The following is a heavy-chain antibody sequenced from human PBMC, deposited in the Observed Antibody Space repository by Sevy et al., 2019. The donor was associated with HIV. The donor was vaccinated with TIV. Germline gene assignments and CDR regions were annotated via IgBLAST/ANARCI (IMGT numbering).Heavy chain of an antibody. D-gene: IGHD3-22*01. CDR2: INTDGSST. V-gene: IGHV3-74*01. Sequence: GGSLRLSCAASVFTFSSYWMHWVRQVPGKGLVWVSRINTDGSSTNYEDSVKGRFTISRDNAKSTLYLQMNSLRAEDTAVYYCVRARSCYFLDYWGQGTLVTVSS. J-gene: IGHJ4*02. CDR1: VFTFSSYW. CDR3: VRARSCYFLDY.